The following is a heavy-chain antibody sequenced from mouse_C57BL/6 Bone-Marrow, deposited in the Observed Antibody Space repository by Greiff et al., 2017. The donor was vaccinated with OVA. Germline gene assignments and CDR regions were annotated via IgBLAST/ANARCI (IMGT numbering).Heavy chain of an antibody. CDR2: IDPSDSYT. J-gene: IGHJ3*01. Sequence: QVQLQQPGAELVKPGASVKLSCKASGYTFTSYWMQWVKQRPGQGLEWIGEIDPSDSYTNYNQKFKGKATWTVDTSSSTAYMQLSSLTSDDSAVYYCASAVFAYWGQGTLVTVSA. V-gene: IGHV1-50*01. CDR1: GYTFTSYW. CDR3: ASAVFAY.